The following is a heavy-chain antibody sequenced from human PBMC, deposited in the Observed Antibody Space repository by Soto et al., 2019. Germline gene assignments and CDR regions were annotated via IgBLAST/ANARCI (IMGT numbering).Heavy chain of an antibody. CDR2: TRNKANSYTT. D-gene: IGHD5-18*01. Sequence: QPGGSLRLSCAASGFTFSDHYMDWVRQAPGKGLEWVGRTRNKANSYTTEYAASVKGRFTISRDDSKNSLYLQMNSLKTEDTAVYYCARGSRDTALVLPRFDFWGQGTLVTVSS. CDR3: ARGSRDTALVLPRFDF. J-gene: IGHJ4*02. CDR1: GFTFSDHY. V-gene: IGHV3-72*01.